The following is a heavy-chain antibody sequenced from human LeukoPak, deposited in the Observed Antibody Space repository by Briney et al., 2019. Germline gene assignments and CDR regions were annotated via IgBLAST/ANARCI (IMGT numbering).Heavy chain of an antibody. J-gene: IGHJ1*01. Sequence: SETLSLTCTVSGGSISSYSWNWIRQPPGKGLEWIGYIYYSGSTNYNPSLKSRVTISVDTSKNQFSLKLSSVAAADTAVYYCARGGDYGKEYFQHWGQGTLVTVSS. CDR3: ARGGDYGKEYFQH. CDR2: IYYSGST. V-gene: IGHV4-59*01. D-gene: IGHD4-17*01. CDR1: GGSISSYS.